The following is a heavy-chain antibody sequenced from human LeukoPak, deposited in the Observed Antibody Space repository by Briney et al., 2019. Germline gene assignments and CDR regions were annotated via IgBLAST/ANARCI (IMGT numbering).Heavy chain of an antibody. V-gene: IGHV1-2*02. Sequence: ASVKVSCKASGYSFTGHYMHWVRQAPGQGVEWMAWINPKSGGTNYAQKFQGRVTMTEDTSTDTAYMELSSLRSEDTAVYYCATRLAAGTPNDYYYYMDVWGKGTTVTVSS. D-gene: IGHD6-13*01. J-gene: IGHJ6*03. CDR3: ATRLAAGTPNDYYYYMDV. CDR2: INPKSGGT. CDR1: GYSFTGHY.